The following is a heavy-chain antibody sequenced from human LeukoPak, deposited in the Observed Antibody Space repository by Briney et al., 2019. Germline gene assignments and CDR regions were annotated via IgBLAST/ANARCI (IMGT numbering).Heavy chain of an antibody. V-gene: IGHV4-34*01. CDR3: ARGKEWEPYFDY. J-gene: IGHJ4*02. Sequence: PSETLSLTCAVYGGSFSGYYWSWIRQPPGKGLEWIGKINHSGSTNYNPSLKSRVTISADTSKNQFSLKLSSVTAADTAVYYCARGKEWEPYFDYWGQGTLVTVSS. CDR1: GGSFSGYY. CDR2: INHSGST. D-gene: IGHD1-26*01.